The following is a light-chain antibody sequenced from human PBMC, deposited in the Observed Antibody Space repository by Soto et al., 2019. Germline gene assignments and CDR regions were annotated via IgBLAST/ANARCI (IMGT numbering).Light chain of an antibody. Sequence: EIVLTQSPATLSLSPGERATLSCRASQSVSSNLAWYQQKPGQAPRLLIYGASTRATDIPARFSGSGSGTEFTLTISSLQSEDFAVYFCQQYNNWPLAFGQGTRLEIK. V-gene: IGKV3-15*01. CDR1: QSVSSN. J-gene: IGKJ5*01. CDR3: QQYNNWPLA. CDR2: GAS.